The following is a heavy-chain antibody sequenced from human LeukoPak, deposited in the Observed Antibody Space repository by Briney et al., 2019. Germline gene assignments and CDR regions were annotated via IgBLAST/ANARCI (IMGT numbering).Heavy chain of an antibody. CDR2: INDRGDST. V-gene: IGHV3-23*01. CDR3: AKDVSSPYGDSADPFDY. CDR1: GFSLTTYA. J-gene: IGHJ4*02. Sequence: GGSLRLSCAASGFSLTTYAMGWVRQAPGKGLEWVSVINDRGDSTYYADSVKGRFTISRDNSKNTLYLQMNSLRAEDTAVYYCAKDVSSPYGDSADPFDYWGQGTLVTVSS. D-gene: IGHD4-17*01.